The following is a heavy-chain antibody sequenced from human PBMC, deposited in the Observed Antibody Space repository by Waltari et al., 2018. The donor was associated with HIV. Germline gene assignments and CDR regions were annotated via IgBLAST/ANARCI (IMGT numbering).Heavy chain of an antibody. V-gene: IGHV4-39*01. CDR2: IYYSGST. J-gene: IGHJ4*02. D-gene: IGHD3-22*01. CDR1: DGSIHSSSYS. CDR3: ARLEIDNSGYYYDDH. Sequence: QLQLQESGPGLVTPSETLSLTCTVSDGSIHSSSYSWGWIRQTPGKGLEWIGNIYYSGSTYYSPSLKSRVTISVDTSKNQFSLKLSSVTAADTAVYYCARLEIDNSGYYYDDHWGQGTLVTVSS.